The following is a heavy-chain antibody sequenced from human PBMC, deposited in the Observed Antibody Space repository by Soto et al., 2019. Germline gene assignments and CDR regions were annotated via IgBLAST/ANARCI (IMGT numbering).Heavy chain of an antibody. CDR2: INGDGSRT. V-gene: IGHV3-74*01. CDR1: XFTFSSYW. CDR3: ARDPGQAGTWNYFDY. J-gene: IGHJ4*02. Sequence: GGSLRLSCVASXFTFSSYWMYWVRLAPGKGLVCVSRINGDGSRTSYADSVKGRFTISRDNAKNTLYLQMNSLRAEDTAVYYCARDPGQAGTWNYFDYWGQGTLVTVSS. D-gene: IGHD6-13*01.